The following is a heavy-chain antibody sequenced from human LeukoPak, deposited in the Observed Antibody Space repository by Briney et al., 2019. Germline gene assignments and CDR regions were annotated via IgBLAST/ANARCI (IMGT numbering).Heavy chain of an antibody. J-gene: IGHJ4*02. CDR1: GGSISSSSYY. CDR2: IYYSGST. D-gene: IGHD4-17*01. CDR3: VRLDYGEYGGVDY. V-gene: IGHV4-39*01. Sequence: PSETLSLTCTVSGGSISSSSYYWGWIRQPPGKGLEWIGSIYYSGSTYYNPSLKSRVTISVDTSKNQFSLKLSSVTAADTAVYYCVRLDYGEYGGVDYWGQGTLVTVSS.